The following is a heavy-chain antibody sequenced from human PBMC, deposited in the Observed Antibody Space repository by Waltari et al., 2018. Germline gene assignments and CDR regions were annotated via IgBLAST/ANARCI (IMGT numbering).Heavy chain of an antibody. V-gene: IGHV3-30*02. Sequence: QVQLVESGGGVVQPGGSLRLSCAASGFTFSSYGMHWVRQAPGKGLEWVAFIRYGGSNKYYADSVKGRFTISRDNSKNTLYLQMNSLRAEDTAVYYCAKTFGQLVPDAFDIWGQGTMVTVSS. CDR1: GFTFSSYG. CDR2: IRYGGSNK. J-gene: IGHJ3*02. CDR3: AKTFGQLVPDAFDI. D-gene: IGHD6-13*01.